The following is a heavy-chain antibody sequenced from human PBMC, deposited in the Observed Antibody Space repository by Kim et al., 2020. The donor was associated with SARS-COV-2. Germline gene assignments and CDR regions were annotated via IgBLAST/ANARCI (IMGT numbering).Heavy chain of an antibody. CDR3: ASMGYYDSSGYYLYWYFDL. D-gene: IGHD3-22*01. J-gene: IGHJ2*01. V-gene: IGHV3-11*06. Sequence: KGQFTISRDNAKNSLYLQMNSRRAEDTAVYYCASMGYYDSSGYYLYWYFDLWGRGTLVTVSS.